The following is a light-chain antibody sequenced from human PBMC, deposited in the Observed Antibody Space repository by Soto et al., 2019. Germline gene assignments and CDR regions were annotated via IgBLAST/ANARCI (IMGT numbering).Light chain of an antibody. Sequence: QSVLTQSPSASASLGASVKLTCTLSSGHSSYAIAWHQQQPEKGPRYLMKLDSDGSHTKGVAIPDRFSGSSSGAERYLTISSLQSEDEADYYCQTWGTGIHVVFGGGTKLTVL. CDR3: QTWGTGIHVV. CDR1: SGHSSYA. J-gene: IGLJ2*01. V-gene: IGLV4-69*01. CDR2: LDSDGSH.